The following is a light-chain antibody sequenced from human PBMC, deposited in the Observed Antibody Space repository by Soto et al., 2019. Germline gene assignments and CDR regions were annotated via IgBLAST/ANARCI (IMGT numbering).Light chain of an antibody. CDR2: AAS. J-gene: IGKJ4*01. CDR3: LQSYSTTLS. V-gene: IGKV1-8*01. Sequence: AIRGSQSRSSFSESSGDRVTIICRASQGISSYLAWYQTKPGKAPKLLIYAASSLESGVPSRFSGSGAGTDFTLTISSLKPEDLATDDGLQSYSTTLSFGGGTQVDIK. CDR1: QGISSY.